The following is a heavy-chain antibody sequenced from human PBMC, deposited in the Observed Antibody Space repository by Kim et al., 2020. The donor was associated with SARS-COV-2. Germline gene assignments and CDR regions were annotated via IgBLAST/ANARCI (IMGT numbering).Heavy chain of an antibody. V-gene: IGHV5-51*01. Sequence: PSFQGQVTISADKSINTAYLQWGSLKASDDAIYYCARHALVGATKSYFDYWGQGTLVTVSS. CDR3: ARHALVGATKSYFDY. D-gene: IGHD1-26*01. J-gene: IGHJ4*02.